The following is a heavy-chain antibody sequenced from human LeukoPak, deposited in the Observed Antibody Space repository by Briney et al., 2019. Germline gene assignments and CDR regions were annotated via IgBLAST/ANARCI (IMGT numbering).Heavy chain of an antibody. Sequence: ASVKVSCKASGYTFTGYYMHWVRQAPGQGLEWMGWINPNSGGTNYAQKFQGRVTMTRDTSISTAYMELSRLRSDDTAVYYCARWELITGTTAFFGYWGQGTLVTVSS. J-gene: IGHJ4*02. CDR2: INPNSGGT. D-gene: IGHD1-7*01. CDR3: ARWELITGTTAFFGY. CDR1: GYTFTGYY. V-gene: IGHV1-2*02.